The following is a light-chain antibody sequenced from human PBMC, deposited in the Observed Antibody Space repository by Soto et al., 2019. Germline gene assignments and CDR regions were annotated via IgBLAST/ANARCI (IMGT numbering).Light chain of an antibody. J-gene: IGLJ2*01. V-gene: IGLV2-11*01. CDR3: CSYAGTYTFVV. CDR1: SSDVGGYNC. Sequence: QSALTQPRSVSGSPGQSVTISCTGTSSDVGGYNCVSWYQQHPGKAPKLMICDVNKRPSGVPDRFSGSKSGNTASLTISGLQTEDEDDYYCCSYAGTYTFVVFGGGTKLTVL. CDR2: DVN.